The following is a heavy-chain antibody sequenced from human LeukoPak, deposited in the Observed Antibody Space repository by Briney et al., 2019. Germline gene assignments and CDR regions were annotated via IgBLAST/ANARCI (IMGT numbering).Heavy chain of an antibody. CDR1: GFTFSSYG. J-gene: IGHJ4*02. CDR2: ISYDGSNK. D-gene: IGHD6-19*01. Sequence: GRSLRLSCAASGFTFSSYGMHWVRQAPGKGLGWVAVISYDGSNKYYADSVKGRFTISRDNSKNTLYLQMNSLRAEDTAVYYCAQSAEQWLVLYYFDYWGQGTLVTVSS. CDR3: AQSAEQWLVLYYFDY. V-gene: IGHV3-30*03.